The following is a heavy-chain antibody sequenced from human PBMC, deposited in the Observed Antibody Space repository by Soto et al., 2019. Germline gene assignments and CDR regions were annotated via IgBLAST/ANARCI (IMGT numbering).Heavy chain of an antibody. CDR2: ISGSGGST. J-gene: IGHJ1*01. D-gene: IGHD6-19*01. CDR3: AKDLGCGSGRYGYFQH. CDR1: GFTFSAYA. V-gene: IGHV3-23*01. Sequence: GGSLRLSYAASGFTFSAYAMSWVRQAPGKGLEWVSAISGSGGSTYYADSVKGRFTISRDNSKNTLYLQMNSLRAEDTAVYYCAKDLGCGSGRYGYFQHWGQGTLVTVSS.